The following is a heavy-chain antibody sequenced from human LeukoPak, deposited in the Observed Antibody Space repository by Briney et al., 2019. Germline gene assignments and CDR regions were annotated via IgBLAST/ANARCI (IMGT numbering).Heavy chain of an antibody. D-gene: IGHD3-3*01. CDR1: GYSFTSYW. CDR2: IYPGDSDT. J-gene: IGHJ4*02. Sequence: PGESLKISCKGSGYSFTSYWIGWVRQMPGKGLEWMGFIYPGDSDTRYSPSFQGQVTISADKSISTAYLQRSSLKASDTAMYYCARHTGDFWSGYHLDYWGQGALVTVSS. V-gene: IGHV5-51*01. CDR3: ARHTGDFWSGYHLDY.